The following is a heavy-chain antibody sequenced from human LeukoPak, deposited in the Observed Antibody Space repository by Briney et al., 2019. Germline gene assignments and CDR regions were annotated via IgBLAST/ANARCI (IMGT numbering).Heavy chain of an antibody. Sequence: GGSLRLSCAASGFTFSSYGMHWVRQAPGKGLEWVAFIRYDGSNKYYADSVKGRFTISRDNSKNTLYLQMNSLRAEDTAVYYYAKRSYSSSLYYYYYYMDVWGKGTTVTISS. CDR1: GFTFSSYG. V-gene: IGHV3-30*02. CDR2: IRYDGSNK. D-gene: IGHD6-13*01. CDR3: AKRSYSSSLYYYYYYMDV. J-gene: IGHJ6*03.